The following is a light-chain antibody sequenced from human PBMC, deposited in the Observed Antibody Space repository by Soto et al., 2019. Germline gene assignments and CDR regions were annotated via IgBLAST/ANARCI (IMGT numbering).Light chain of an antibody. CDR1: QSISGF. CDR2: GAS. CDR3: QQSYSSPRST. J-gene: IGKJ5*01. V-gene: IGKV1-39*01. Sequence: DIEMTQSPSSLSASVGDRVTITCRASQSISGFLNWYQQKPGKAPRLLIYGASNLQSGVPSRFSARRYGTDFILTISSLEPADFATYYCQQSYSSPRSTFGQGTRLDIK.